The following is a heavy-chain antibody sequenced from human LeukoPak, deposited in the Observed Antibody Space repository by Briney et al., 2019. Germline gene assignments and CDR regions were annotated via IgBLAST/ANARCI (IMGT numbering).Heavy chain of an antibody. Sequence: GGSLRLSCAASGFTFSSYGMHWVRQAPGKGLEWVACIRYDGSNKYYADSVKGRFTISRDNSKNTLYLQMNSLRAEDAAVYYCAKESSLTMVRGVRFWFDPWGQGTLVTVSS. CDR1: GFTFSSYG. D-gene: IGHD3-10*01. CDR2: IRYDGSNK. J-gene: IGHJ5*02. V-gene: IGHV3-30*02. CDR3: AKESSLTMVRGVRFWFDP.